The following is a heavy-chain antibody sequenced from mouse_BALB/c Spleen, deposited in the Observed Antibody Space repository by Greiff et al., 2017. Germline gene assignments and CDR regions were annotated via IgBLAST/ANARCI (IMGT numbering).Heavy chain of an antibody. CDR2: ISSGGGNT. V-gene: IGHV5-9*03. D-gene: IGHD2-10*01. CDR3: ARSYYGKGYYFDY. CDR1: GFTFSDYY. J-gene: IGHJ2*01. Sequence: EVQLVESGGGLVKPGGSLKLSCAASGFTFSDYYMYWVRQTPEKRLEWVATISSGGGNTYYPDSVKGRFTISRDNAKNNLYLQMSSLRSEDTALYYCARSYYGKGYYFDYWGQGTTLTVSS.